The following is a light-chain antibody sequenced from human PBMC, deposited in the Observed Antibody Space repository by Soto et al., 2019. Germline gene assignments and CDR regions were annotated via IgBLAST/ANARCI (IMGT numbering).Light chain of an antibody. J-gene: IGKJ4*01. CDR1: QSVSSN. CDR3: QQYDNWPLT. CDR2: GAS. Sequence: EIVMTQSPATLSVSPGERATLSCRASQSVSSNLAWYQQTSGQTPGLLIYGASTRATDIPARFSGSGSGTEFTLTISSLQSEDFAVYYCQQYDNWPLTFGGGTKVEI. V-gene: IGKV3-15*01.